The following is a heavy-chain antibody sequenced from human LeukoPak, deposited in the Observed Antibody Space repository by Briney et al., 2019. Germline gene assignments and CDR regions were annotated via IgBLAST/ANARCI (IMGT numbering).Heavy chain of an antibody. D-gene: IGHD6-19*01. V-gene: IGHV3-23*01. CDR2: ISRSGGST. CDR1: GFTVSSNY. Sequence: GGSLRLSCAASGFTVSSNYMSWVRQAPGKGLEWVSAISRSGGSTYYADSVKGRFTISRDNSKNTLYLQMNSLRAEDTAVYYCAKERDSSGDFDYWGQGTLVTVSS. CDR3: AKERDSSGDFDY. J-gene: IGHJ4*02.